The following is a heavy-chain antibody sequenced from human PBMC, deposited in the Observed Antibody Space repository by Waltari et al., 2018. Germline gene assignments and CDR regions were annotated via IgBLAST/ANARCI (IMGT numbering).Heavy chain of an antibody. D-gene: IGHD3-22*01. CDR3: ARDYCDRTNCHGMDV. Sequence: QVQLVESGGGVVQPGRSLRLSCAASEFTFSSYAMHWVRQAPGKGLEWVAVISYNERNIYYVDSVKGRFIISRDNSKKMLYLQMNSLRTEDTAVYYCARDYCDRTNCHGMDVRGQGP. J-gene: IGHJ6*02. CDR2: ISYNERNI. V-gene: IGHV3-30*04. CDR1: EFTFSSYA.